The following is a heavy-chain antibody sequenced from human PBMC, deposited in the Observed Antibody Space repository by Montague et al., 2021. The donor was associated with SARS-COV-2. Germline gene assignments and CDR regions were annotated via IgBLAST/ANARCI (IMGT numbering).Heavy chain of an antibody. CDR1: GGSITRNYY. D-gene: IGHD3-10*01. V-gene: IGHV4-39*01. CDR3: ARPLVRGVPKAFDI. J-gene: IGHJ3*02. CDR2: IYYSGTT. Sequence: ETLSLTCTVSGGSITRNYYWGWIRQPPGKGLEWVGNIYYSGTTFINPXXESRVTISVDASKNQFSLNLTSVTAADAAVYYCARPLVRGVPKAFDIWGQGALVIVSS.